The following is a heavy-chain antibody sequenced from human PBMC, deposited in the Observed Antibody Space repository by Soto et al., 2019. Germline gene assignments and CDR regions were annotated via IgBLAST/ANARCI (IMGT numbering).Heavy chain of an antibody. V-gene: IGHV3-30-3*01. CDR1: GFTFSSYA. J-gene: IGHJ6*02. Sequence: LRLSCAASGFTFSSYAMHWVRQAPGKGLEWVAVISYDGSNKYYADSVKGRFTISRDNSKNTLYLQMNSLRAEDTAVYYCARDHPTITMVRGVGPNYGMDVWGQGTTVTVSS. CDR2: ISYDGSNK. D-gene: IGHD3-10*01. CDR3: ARDHPTITMVRGVGPNYGMDV.